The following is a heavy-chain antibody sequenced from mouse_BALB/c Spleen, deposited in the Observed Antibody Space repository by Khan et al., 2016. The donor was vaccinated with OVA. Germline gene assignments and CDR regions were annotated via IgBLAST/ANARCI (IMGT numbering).Heavy chain of an antibody. Sequence: VELVESGPGLVAPSQSLSITCTVSGFSLTGYGVNWVRQPPGKGLEWLGMIWGDGSTDYNSALKSRLNLSQDNSKSQVFLKMNSLQTDDTARYYCARAYYGNYREAMDYWGQGTSVTVSS. D-gene: IGHD2-10*01. V-gene: IGHV2-6-7*01. CDR3: ARAYYGNYREAMDY. J-gene: IGHJ4*01. CDR2: IWGDGST. CDR1: GFSLTGYG.